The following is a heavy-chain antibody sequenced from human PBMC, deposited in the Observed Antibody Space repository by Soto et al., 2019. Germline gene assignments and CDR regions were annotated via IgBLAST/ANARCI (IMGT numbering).Heavy chain of an antibody. Sequence: VKGSCKAAAGTISSYTIMCGVLAAGQGHEWTGRTIPSLGIANYAQKFQGRVTMTTDTSTSTDYMELRSQRSDDTAVYYCARSGSSGYYPDYWGQGTLVTVSS. CDR2: TIPSLGIA. CDR1: AGTISSYT. D-gene: IGHD3-22*01. J-gene: IGHJ4*02. CDR3: ARSGSSGYYPDY. V-gene: IGHV1-69*02.